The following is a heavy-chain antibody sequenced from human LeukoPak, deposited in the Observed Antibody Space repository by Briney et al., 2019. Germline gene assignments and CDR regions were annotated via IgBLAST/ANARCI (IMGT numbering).Heavy chain of an antibody. Sequence: SETLSLTCAVSGYSISSGYYWSWIRQPAGKGLEWIGRIYTSGSTNYNPSLKSRVTISVDTSKNQFSLKLSSVTAADTAVYYCARAERYCSSTSCYPYYFDYWGQGTLVTVSS. CDR3: ARAERYCSSTSCYPYYFDY. V-gene: IGHV4-61*02. D-gene: IGHD2-2*01. CDR2: IYTSGST. CDR1: GYSISSGYY. J-gene: IGHJ4*02.